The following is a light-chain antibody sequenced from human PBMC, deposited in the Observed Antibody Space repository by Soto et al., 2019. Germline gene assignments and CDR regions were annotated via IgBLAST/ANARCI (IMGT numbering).Light chain of an antibody. CDR2: SNN. CDR1: SSNIESNT. V-gene: IGLV1-44*01. Sequence: QSALIQSPSASGTPGQRVTISCSGSSSNIESNTVNWYQQLPGTAPKLLIYSNNQRPSGVPDRFSGSKSGTSASLAISGLQSGDEADYYCAAWDDSLNAYVFGTGTKVTVL. J-gene: IGLJ1*01. CDR3: AAWDDSLNAYV.